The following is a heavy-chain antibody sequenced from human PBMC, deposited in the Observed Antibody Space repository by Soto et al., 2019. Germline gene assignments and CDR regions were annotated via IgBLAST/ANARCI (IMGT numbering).Heavy chain of an antibody. CDR1: GFTLGNHW. V-gene: IGHV3-7*05. Sequence: EGQLVQSGGGLVQPGVSLRLSCVASGFTLGNHWVTWVRQAPGRGLEWVAHIYLDGSEKQYVDSVKGRFTMSRDNAQNSVSLQTNSLRAEDTAVYYCARGHYGLDVWGQGTTVIV. CDR2: IYLDGSEK. CDR3: ARGHYGLDV. J-gene: IGHJ6*02.